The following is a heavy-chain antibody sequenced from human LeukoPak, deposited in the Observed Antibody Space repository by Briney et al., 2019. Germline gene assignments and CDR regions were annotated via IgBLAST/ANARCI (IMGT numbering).Heavy chain of an antibody. Sequence: SETLSLTCAVSGGSISSGGYSWSWIRQPPGKGLEWIGYIYHSGSTYYNPSLKSRVTISVDRSKNQFSLKLSSVTAADTAVYYCARARASFSSIAAAGLNRFDPWGQGTLVTVSS. CDR2: IYHSGST. V-gene: IGHV4-30-2*01. CDR1: GGSISSGGYS. J-gene: IGHJ5*02. D-gene: IGHD6-13*01. CDR3: ARARASFSSIAAAGLNRFDP.